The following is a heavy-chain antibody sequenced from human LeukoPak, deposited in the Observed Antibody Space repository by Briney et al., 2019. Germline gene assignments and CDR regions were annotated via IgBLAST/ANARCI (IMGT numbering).Heavy chain of an antibody. CDR2: IYYTGST. CDR1: GGSISNYY. Sequence: ASETLSLTCTVSGGSISNYYWNWIRQPPGKGLEWIGYIYYTGSTNYNPSLKSRVTMSVDTSKNQFSLNLKSVTPEDTAVYYCARNLIPEQLVLNFWGQGTLVTVSS. CDR3: ARNLIPEQLVLNF. D-gene: IGHD6-13*01. V-gene: IGHV4-59*01. J-gene: IGHJ4*02.